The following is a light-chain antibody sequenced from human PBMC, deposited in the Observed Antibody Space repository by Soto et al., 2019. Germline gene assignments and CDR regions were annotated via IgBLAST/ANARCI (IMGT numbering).Light chain of an antibody. V-gene: IGKV1-33*01. CDR2: DAS. CDR3: QQANSFPIT. J-gene: IGKJ5*01. Sequence: DIQMTQSPSSLSASVGDRITITCQASQDISNRLNWYHQKPGKAPNLLIYDASNLAAGVPSGFSGSGSGTHFTFTISSLQPEDIGTYYCQQANSFPITFGQGTRLEIK. CDR1: QDISNR.